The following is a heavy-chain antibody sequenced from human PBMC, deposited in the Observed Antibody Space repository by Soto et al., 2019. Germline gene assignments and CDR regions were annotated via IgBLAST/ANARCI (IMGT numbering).Heavy chain of an antibody. Sequence: PSQTLSITCAISGDSVSINSGAWNWIRQSPSRGLEWLGRTYYRSKWYNDYAVSVKSRITINPDTSKNQFSLQLNSVTPEDTAVYYCARHRRTPIYEYSSSWGYYYYGMDVWGQGTTVTVSS. D-gene: IGHD6-6*01. CDR1: GDSVSINSGA. CDR3: ARHRRTPIYEYSSSWGYYYYGMDV. J-gene: IGHJ6*02. V-gene: IGHV6-1*01. CDR2: TYYRSKWYN.